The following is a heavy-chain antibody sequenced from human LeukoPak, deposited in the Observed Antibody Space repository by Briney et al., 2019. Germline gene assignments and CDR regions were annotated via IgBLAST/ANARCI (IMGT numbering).Heavy chain of an antibody. CDR1: GGTFSSYA. D-gene: IGHD1-26*01. CDR2: IIPILGIA. CDR3: ARVRVGARLGGSHY. Sequence: GASVMVSCKASGGTFSSYAISWVRQAPGQGLEWMGRIIPILGIANYAQKFQGRVTITADKSTSTAYMELSSLRSEDTAVYYCARVRVGARLGGSHYWGQGTLVTVSS. J-gene: IGHJ4*02. V-gene: IGHV1-69*04.